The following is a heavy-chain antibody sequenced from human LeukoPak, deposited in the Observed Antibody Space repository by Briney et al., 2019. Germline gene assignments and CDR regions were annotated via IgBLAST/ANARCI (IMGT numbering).Heavy chain of an antibody. CDR1: GFTFSNYA. CDR2: ISYDESNK. D-gene: IGHD2-15*01. CDR3: ARMSTGWSTDYYYYMDV. Sequence: AGGSLRLSCAASGFTFSNYAMHWVRQAPGKGLEWVAVISYDESNKYYADSVKGRFTISRDNSKNTLYLQMNSLRAEDTAVYYCARMSTGWSTDYYYYMDVWGKGTTVTVSS. J-gene: IGHJ6*03. V-gene: IGHV3-30*04.